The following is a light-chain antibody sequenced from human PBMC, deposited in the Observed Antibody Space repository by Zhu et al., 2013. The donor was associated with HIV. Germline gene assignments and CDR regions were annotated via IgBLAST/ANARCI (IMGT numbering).Light chain of an antibody. CDR1: QSVSSY. CDR3: QQRSNWPPLT. Sequence: EVILTQSPDTLYVSPGERATLSCRASQSVSSYLAWYQQKPGQAPRLLIYDASNRATGIPARFSGSGSGTDFTLTISSLEPEDFAVYYCQQRSNWPPLTFGGGTKVEIK. J-gene: IGKJ4*01. CDR2: DAS. V-gene: IGKV3-11*01.